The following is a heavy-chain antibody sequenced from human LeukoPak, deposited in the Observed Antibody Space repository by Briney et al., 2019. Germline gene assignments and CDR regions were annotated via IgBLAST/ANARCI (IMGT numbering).Heavy chain of an antibody. CDR3: AKGRGYRVYASSDP. D-gene: IGHD2-8*01. V-gene: IGHV3-23*01. CDR2: ISGSGGST. J-gene: IGHJ5*02. CDR1: GFSFRSYA. Sequence: GGSLRLSCAASGFSFRSYAMSWVRQAPGKGLEWVSGISGSGGSTYYSDSVKGRFTISRDNSNNTAYLQMNSLRGEDTAVYFCAKGRGYRVYASSDPWGQGTLVTVSS.